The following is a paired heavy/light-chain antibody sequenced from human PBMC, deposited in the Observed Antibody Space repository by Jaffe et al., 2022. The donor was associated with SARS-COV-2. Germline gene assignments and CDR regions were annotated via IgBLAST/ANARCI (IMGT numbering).Heavy chain of an antibody. CDR2: IFWDDDK. D-gene: IGHD5-12*01. V-gene: IGHV2-5*02. J-gene: IGHJ6*02. Sequence: QITLRESGPTLVRPTQTLTLTCSFSGFSLKTNGLGVGWIRQPPGKALDWLALIFWDDDKHYSPSLKNRLIITMDTSKNQVVLIMSNLDPVDTATYYCVHVGRDGYNVIGLDQYRMDVWGQGTTVTVSS. CDR3: VHVGRDGYNVIGLDQYRMDV. CDR1: GFSLKTNGLG.
Light chain of an antibody. J-gene: IGKJ1*01. CDR2: KAS. Sequence: DIQMTQSPSTLSASVGDRVTITCRASQSISKWLAWYQQKPGKAPKLLIYKASSLESGVPSRFSGSGSGTEFTLTINSLQPDDFATYYCQQYNTYWTFGQGTKVEVK. CDR3: QQYNTYWT. CDR1: QSISKW. V-gene: IGKV1-5*03.